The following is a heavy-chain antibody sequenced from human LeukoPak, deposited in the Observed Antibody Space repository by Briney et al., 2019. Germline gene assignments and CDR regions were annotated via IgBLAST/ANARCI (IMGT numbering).Heavy chain of an antibody. Sequence: GGSLRLSYAASGFTFCSYAMHWVRQAPGKGLEWVAVISYDGSNKYYADSVKGRFTISRDNSKNTLYLQMNSLRAEDTAVYYCARDLASGYYLFDFWGQGTLVTVSS. CDR2: ISYDGSNK. J-gene: IGHJ4*02. CDR3: ARDLASGYYLFDF. CDR1: GFTFCSYA. V-gene: IGHV3-30-3*01. D-gene: IGHD3-22*01.